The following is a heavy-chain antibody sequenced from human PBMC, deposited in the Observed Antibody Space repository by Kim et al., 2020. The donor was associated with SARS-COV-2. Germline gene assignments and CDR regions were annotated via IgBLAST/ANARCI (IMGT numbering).Heavy chain of an antibody. V-gene: IGHV1-2*06. CDR3: ARALPEYSYGYGWFDP. CDR1: GYTFTGYY. CDR2: INPNSGGT. D-gene: IGHD5-18*01. J-gene: IGHJ5*02. Sequence: ASVKVSCKASGYTFTGYYMHWVRQAPGQGLEWMGRINPNSGGTNYAQKFQGRVTMTRDTSISTAYMELSRLRSDDTAVYYCARALPEYSYGYGWFDPWGHGTLVTVSS.